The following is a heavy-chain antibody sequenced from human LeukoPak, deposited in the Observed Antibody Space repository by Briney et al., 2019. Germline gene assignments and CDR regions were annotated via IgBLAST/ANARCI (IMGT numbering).Heavy chain of an antibody. J-gene: IGHJ6*03. V-gene: IGHV3-49*04. CDR3: TRDGSGSYYAYYYYYMDV. CDR1: GFTFGDYA. Sequence: GGSLRLSCTASGFTFGDYAMSWVRQAPGKGLEWVGFIRSKAYGGTTEYAASVKGRFTISRDDSKSIAYLQMNSLKTEDTAVYYCTRDGSGSYYAYYYYYMDVWGKGTTVTVSS. D-gene: IGHD3-10*01. CDR2: IRSKAYGGTT.